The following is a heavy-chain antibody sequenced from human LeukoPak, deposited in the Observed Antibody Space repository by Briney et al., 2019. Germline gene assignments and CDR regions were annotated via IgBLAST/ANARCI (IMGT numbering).Heavy chain of an antibody. V-gene: IGHV1-2*02. Sequence: ASVKVSCKASGYTFTAYYMHWVRQAPGQGLEWMGWINPNSGDTKIAQKFQGRVTMTRDTSISTAYMELSSLRSNDTAVYYCARGPNYYDSSGFHYRDWGQGTLVTASS. CDR3: ARGPNYYDSSGFHYRD. CDR1: GYTFTAYY. D-gene: IGHD3-22*01. CDR2: INPNSGDT. J-gene: IGHJ4*02.